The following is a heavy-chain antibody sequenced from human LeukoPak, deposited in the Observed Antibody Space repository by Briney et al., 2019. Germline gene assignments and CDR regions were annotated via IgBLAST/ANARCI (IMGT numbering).Heavy chain of an antibody. CDR1: EFTFSSYW. Sequence: GGSLRLSCIASEFTFSSYWMSWVRQAPGKGLEWVANIKQDGSEKNYVDSVMGRFTISRDNAKNSLYLQMNSLRAEDTAVYYCARGVTVMVRGVMLGKYWGQGTLVTVSS. D-gene: IGHD3-10*01. CDR2: IKQDGSEK. J-gene: IGHJ4*02. CDR3: ARGVTVMVRGVMLGKY. V-gene: IGHV3-7*01.